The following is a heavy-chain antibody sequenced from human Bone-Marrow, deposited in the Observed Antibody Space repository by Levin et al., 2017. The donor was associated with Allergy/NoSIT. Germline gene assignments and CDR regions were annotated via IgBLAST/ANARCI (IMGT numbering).Heavy chain of an antibody. V-gene: IGHV1-46*01. CDR1: GYTFTSYY. CDR3: ARSRWGHSSSWCFDP. CDR2: INPSGGST. J-gene: IGHJ5*02. D-gene: IGHD6-13*01. Sequence: GESLKISCKASGYTFTSYYMHWVRQAPGQGLEWMGIINPSGGSTSYAQKFQGRVTMTRDTSTSTVYMELSSLRSEDTAVYYCARSRWGHSSSWCFDPWGQGTLVTVSS.